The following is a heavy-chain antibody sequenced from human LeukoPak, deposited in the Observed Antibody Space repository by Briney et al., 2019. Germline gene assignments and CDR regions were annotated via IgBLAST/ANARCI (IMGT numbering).Heavy chain of an antibody. CDR3: AREVGRWYPFDY. Sequence: GGSLRLSCAASGFTFSSYSMNWVRQAPGKGLEWVSSISSSSSYIYYADSVKGRFTISRDNAKNSLYLQMNSLRAEDTAVYYCAREVGRWYPFDYWGQGTLVTVSS. V-gene: IGHV3-21*04. CDR1: GFTFSSYS. J-gene: IGHJ4*02. D-gene: IGHD4-23*01. CDR2: ISSSSSYI.